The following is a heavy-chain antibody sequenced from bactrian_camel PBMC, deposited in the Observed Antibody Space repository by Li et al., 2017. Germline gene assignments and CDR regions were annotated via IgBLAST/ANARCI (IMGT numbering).Heavy chain of an antibody. CDR1: GFAFSSYY. D-gene: IGHD2*01. CDR2: IGLGGGPT. Sequence: VQLVESGGGLVQPGGSLRLSCAASGFAFSSYYMSWVRQAPGKGLEWVSGIGLGGGPTVYGDSVKGRFSISQDNPNNTMYLQMNSLKPEDTAMYSCAAVRLGDLCDLRDSLPAYWGQGTQVTVS. J-gene: IGHJ4*01. V-gene: IGHV3S40*01. CDR3: AAVRLGDLCDLRDSLPAY.